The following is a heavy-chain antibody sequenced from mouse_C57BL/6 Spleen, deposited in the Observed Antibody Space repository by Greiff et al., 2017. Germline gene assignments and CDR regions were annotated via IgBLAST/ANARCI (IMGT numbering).Heavy chain of an antibody. J-gene: IGHJ4*01. D-gene: IGHD1-1*01. CDR3: VRDHYLYYAMDY. CDR1: GFTFNTYA. CDR2: IRRKSSNYAT. V-gene: IGHV10-3*01. Sequence: EVMLVESGGGLVQPKGSLKLSCAASGFTFNTYAMPWVRQAPGKGLEWVARIRRKSSNYATYYAVSVKDRFTISRDDSQSMLYLQMNNLKTEDTAMYYCVRDHYLYYAMDYWGQGTSVTVSS.